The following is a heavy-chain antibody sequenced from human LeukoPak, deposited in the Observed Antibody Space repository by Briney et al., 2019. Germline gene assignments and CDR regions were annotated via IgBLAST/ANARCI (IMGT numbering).Heavy chain of an antibody. D-gene: IGHD3-10*01. CDR1: GYSFTSYW. J-gene: IGHJ4*02. V-gene: IGHV5-51*01. CDR3: PRPLYGSGSCPGY. CDR2: IYYGDSHT. Sequence: GESLKISRKGSGYSFTSYWTGWVRQMPGKGLGWMGIIYYGDSHTRYIPSFKGRVTISADQSISTAYLQWRSLKASDTAMYYCPRPLYGSGSCPGYWGQGTLVTVSS.